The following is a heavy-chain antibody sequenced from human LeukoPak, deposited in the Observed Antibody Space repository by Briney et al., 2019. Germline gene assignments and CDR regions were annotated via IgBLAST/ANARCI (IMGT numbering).Heavy chain of an antibody. CDR1: GGSISSSSYY. Sequence: SETLSLTCTVSGGSISSSSYYWSWIRQPPGKGLEWIGYIYYSGTTNYNPSLKSRVTISVDTSKNQFSLKLSSVTAADTAVYYCARSRRPFDFEDWGQGTLVTVSS. V-gene: IGHV4-61*01. CDR3: ARSRRPFDFED. CDR2: IYYSGTT. J-gene: IGHJ4*02.